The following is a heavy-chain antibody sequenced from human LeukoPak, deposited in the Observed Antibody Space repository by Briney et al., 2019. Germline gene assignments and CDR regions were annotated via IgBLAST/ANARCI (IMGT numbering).Heavy chain of an antibody. CDR2: IYYSGST. D-gene: IGHD6-19*01. Sequence: PSETLSLTCTVSGGSISRYYWSWIRQPPGKGLEWIGYIYYSGSTNSNPSLKSRVTMSVDTSNNQFSLKLRSVTAADTAVYYCARDLDNSGWYVFDYWGQGNLVTVSS. J-gene: IGHJ4*02. CDR3: ARDLDNSGWYVFDY. CDR1: GGSISRYY. V-gene: IGHV4-59*01.